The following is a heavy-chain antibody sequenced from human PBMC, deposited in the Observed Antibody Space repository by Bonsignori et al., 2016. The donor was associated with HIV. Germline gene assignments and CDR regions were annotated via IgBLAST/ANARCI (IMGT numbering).Heavy chain of an antibody. CDR3: AREKAGDIDMVRGVINRYFDY. CDR1: GFMFSGYA. CDR2: IRSKTHNHAT. V-gene: IGHV3-73*01. D-gene: IGHD3-10*01. Sequence: GESLKISCAASGFMFSGYAMHWVRQASGKGLEWVGRIRSKTHNHATAYAASVKGSFTISRDDSKNTAYLHMNTLKTEDSAVYYCAREKAGDIDMVRGVINRYFDYWGQGTLVTVSS. J-gene: IGHJ4*02.